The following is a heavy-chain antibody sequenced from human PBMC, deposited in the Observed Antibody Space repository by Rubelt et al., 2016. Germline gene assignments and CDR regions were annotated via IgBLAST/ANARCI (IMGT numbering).Heavy chain of an antibody. J-gene: IGHJ4*02. D-gene: IGHD3-22*01. Sequence: GSIYYSGSTYYNPSLKSRVTISVDTSKNQFSLKLSSVTAADTAVYYCARRPYSLGAYYYDSSGYHFDYWGQGTLVTVSS. CDR2: IYYSGST. CDR3: ARRPYSLGAYYYDSSGYHFDY. V-gene: IGHV4-39*01.